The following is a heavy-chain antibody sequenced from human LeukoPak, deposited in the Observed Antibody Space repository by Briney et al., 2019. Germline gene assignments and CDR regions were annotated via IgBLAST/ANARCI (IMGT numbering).Heavy chain of an antibody. Sequence: PGGSLRLSCVASRFTFSSYAMSWVRQTPGKGLEWVSIITNVGTCTYYADYVKGRFTISRDNSKNTLYLQLYSLRADDTAVYYCARDISGGEDYWGQGTLVTVSS. CDR1: RFTFSSYA. J-gene: IGHJ4*02. CDR2: ITNVGTCT. V-gene: IGHV3-23*01. D-gene: IGHD1-26*01. CDR3: ARDISGGEDY.